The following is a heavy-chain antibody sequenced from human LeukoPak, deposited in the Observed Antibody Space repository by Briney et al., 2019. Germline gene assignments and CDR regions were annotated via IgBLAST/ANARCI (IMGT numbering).Heavy chain of an antibody. J-gene: IGHJ4*02. CDR1: GGPFSGYY. CDR3: ARWEGGSYYDFDC. D-gene: IGHD1-26*01. CDR2: INHSGST. V-gene: IGHV4-34*01. Sequence: SEPLSLTCAVYGGPFSGYYWSWIRQPPGKGLEWVGEINHSGSTNYNPSLKSRVTIPVDTSKNQFSLKLNSVTAADTAVYYCARWEGGSYYDFDCWGQGTLVTVSS.